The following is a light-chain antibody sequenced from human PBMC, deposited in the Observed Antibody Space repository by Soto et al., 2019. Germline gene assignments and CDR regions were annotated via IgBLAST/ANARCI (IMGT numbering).Light chain of an antibody. CDR2: QNT. J-gene: IGLJ1*01. CDR1: KLGDKY. CDR3: QAWDSSTFYV. V-gene: IGLV3-1*01. Sequence: SYELTQPPSVSVSPGQTASITCSGDKLGDKYACWYQQKPGQSPVLVIYQNTKRPSGIPERFSGSNSGNTATLTISGIQSMDEADYYCQAWDSSTFYVFGNGTKVIV.